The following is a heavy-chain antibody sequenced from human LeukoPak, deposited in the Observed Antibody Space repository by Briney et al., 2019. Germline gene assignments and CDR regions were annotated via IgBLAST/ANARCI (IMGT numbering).Heavy chain of an antibody. D-gene: IGHD3-10*01. CDR3: ARDVGGVDY. V-gene: IGHV4-61*02. Sequence: SQTLSHTCTVSGGSISSGSYYWSWIRQPAGKGLEWIGRIYTSGSTNYNPSLKSRVTISVDTSKNQFSLKLSSVTAADTAVYYCARDVGGVDYWGQGTLVTVSS. J-gene: IGHJ4*02. CDR2: IYTSGST. CDR1: GGSISSGSYY.